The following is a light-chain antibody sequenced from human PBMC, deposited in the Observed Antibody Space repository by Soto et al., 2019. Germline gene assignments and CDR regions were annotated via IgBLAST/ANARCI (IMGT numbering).Light chain of an antibody. CDR1: SSDVGSYNL. J-gene: IGLJ1*01. V-gene: IGLV2-14*02. Sequence: TSSDVGSYNLVSWYQQHPGKAPKLMIYEASNRPSGVSNRFSGSMSGNTASLTNTGLQAEDEAVYHGSSHTSGSACVFG. CDR3: SSHTSGSACV. CDR2: EAS.